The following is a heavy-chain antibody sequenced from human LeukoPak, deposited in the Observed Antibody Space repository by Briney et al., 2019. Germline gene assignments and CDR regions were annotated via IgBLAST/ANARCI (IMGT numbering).Heavy chain of an antibody. CDR2: IIPIFGTA. Sequence: ASVKVSCKASGGTFSSYAISWVRQAPGQGLEWMGGIIPIFGTANYAQKFQGRVTITADESTSTAYMELSRLRSDDTAVYYCARDQRPYDYVWGSYRYSFDYWGQGTLVTVSS. V-gene: IGHV1-69*13. J-gene: IGHJ4*02. CDR3: ARDQRPYDYVWGSYRYSFDY. D-gene: IGHD3-16*02. CDR1: GGTFSSYA.